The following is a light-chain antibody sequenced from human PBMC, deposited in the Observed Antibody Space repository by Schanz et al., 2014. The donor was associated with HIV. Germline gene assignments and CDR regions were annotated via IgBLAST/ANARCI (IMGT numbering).Light chain of an antibody. CDR1: QSISNW. Sequence: DIQMTQSPSTLSASVGDRVTITCRASQSISNWLAWYQQKSGKAPKPLIFKASTLQSGVPSRFSGSGSGTEFTLTISSLQPDDSATYYCLQYNDYAYSFGQGTKLEIK. CDR3: LQYNDYAYS. J-gene: IGKJ2*03. V-gene: IGKV1-5*03. CDR2: KAS.